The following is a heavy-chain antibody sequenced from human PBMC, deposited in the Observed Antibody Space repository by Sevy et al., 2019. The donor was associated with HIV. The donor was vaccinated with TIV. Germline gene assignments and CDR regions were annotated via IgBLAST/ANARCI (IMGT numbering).Heavy chain of an antibody. CDR2: IYYSGST. V-gene: IGHV4-61*01. D-gene: IGHD2-2*01. CDR3: ARDKKKVGSTSWGFDY. Sequence: SETLSLTCTVSGGSVSSGSYYWSWIRQPPGKGLEWIGYIYYSGSTNYNPSLKSRFTISVDTSKNQFSLKLSSVTAADTAVYYCARDKKKVGSTSWGFDYWGQGTLVTVSS. CDR1: GGSVSSGSYY. J-gene: IGHJ4*02.